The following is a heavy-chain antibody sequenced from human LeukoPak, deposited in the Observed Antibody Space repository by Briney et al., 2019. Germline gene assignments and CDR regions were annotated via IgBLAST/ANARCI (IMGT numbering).Heavy chain of an antibody. Sequence: PGGSLRLSCEASGFTFSSSAMHWVRQAPGKGLEWVAVISRDGTKKYYADSVKGRFTIARDNSKKTLYLQMNSLRAEDMAVYHCARLWAPGNYDYWGQGTLVAVSS. J-gene: IGHJ4*02. V-gene: IGHV3-30*04. D-gene: IGHD5-12*01. CDR2: ISRDGTKK. CDR1: GFTFSSSA. CDR3: ARLWAPGNYDY.